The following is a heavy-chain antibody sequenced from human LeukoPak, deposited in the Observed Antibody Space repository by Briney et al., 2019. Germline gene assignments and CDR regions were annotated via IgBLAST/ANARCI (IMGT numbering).Heavy chain of an antibody. J-gene: IGHJ4*02. CDR3: ARVNTAMVYGSDY. CDR2: INHSGST. V-gene: IGHV4-34*01. CDR1: GGSFSGYY. Sequence: PSETLSLTCAVYGGSFSGYYWSWIRQPPGKGLEWIGEINHSGSTNYNPSLKSRVTISVDTSKNQFSLKLSSVTVADTAVYYCARVNTAMVYGSDYWGQGTLVTVSS. D-gene: IGHD5-18*01.